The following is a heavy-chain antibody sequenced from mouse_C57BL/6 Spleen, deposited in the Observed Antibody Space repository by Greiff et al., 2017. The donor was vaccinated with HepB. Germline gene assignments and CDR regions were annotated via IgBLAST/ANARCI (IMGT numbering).Heavy chain of an antibody. CDR1: GFTFCSYA. V-gene: IGHV5-4*01. CDR2: ISDGGSYT. J-gene: IGHJ3*01. D-gene: IGHD2-5*01. CDR3: ARENYSNSAWFAY. Sequence: EVNVVESGGGLVKPGGSLKLSCAASGFTFCSYAMSWVRQTPEKRLEWVATISDGGSYTYYPDNVKGRFTISRDNAKNNLYLQMSHLKSEDTAMYYCARENYSNSAWFAYWGQGTLVTVSA.